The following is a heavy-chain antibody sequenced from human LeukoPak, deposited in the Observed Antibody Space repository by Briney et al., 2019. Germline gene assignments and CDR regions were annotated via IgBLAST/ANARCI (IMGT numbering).Heavy chain of an antibody. D-gene: IGHD5-12*01. CDR2: INPNSGGT. CDR1: GYTFTGYY. Sequence: ASVKVSCKASGYTFTGYYMHWVRQAPGQGLEWMGWINPNSGGTNYAQKFQGRVTMTRDTSISTAYMELSRLRSDDTAVYYCAGFGSGYAIWYYFDYWGQGTLVTVSS. CDR3: AGFGSGYAIWYYFDY. V-gene: IGHV1-2*02. J-gene: IGHJ4*02.